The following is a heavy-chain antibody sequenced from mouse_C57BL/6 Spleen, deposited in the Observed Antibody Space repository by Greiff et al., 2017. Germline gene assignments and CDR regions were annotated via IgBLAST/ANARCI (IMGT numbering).Heavy chain of an antibody. CDR2: IDPSDSYT. CDR1: GYTFTSYW. J-gene: IGHJ1*03. D-gene: IGHD1-1*01. V-gene: IGHV1-59*01. CDR3: ARWTLITTVVARYFDV. Sequence: QVQLQQPGAELVRPGTSVKLSCKASGYTFTSYWMHWVKQRPGQGLEWIGVIDPSDSYTNYNQKFKGKATLTVDTSSSTAYMQLSSLTSEDSAVYYCARWTLITTVVARYFDVWGTGTTVTVSS.